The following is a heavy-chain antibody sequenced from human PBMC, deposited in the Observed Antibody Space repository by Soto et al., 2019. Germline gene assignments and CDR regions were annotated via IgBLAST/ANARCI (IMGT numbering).Heavy chain of an antibody. J-gene: IGHJ4*02. CDR1: GGSLSDYY. D-gene: IGHD4-4*01. Sequence: QVQLQQWGAGLLKPSETLSLTCAASGGSLSDYYWIWIRQPPGKGLEWMGEIHHSGSTNYNPSLKHRVTISLDPPTYQFSLRLPSMTTADTAVYLCTRGEAYSNYPARWGQGSQVTVSS. CDR3: TRGEAYSNYPAR. V-gene: IGHV4-34*01. CDR2: IHHSGST.